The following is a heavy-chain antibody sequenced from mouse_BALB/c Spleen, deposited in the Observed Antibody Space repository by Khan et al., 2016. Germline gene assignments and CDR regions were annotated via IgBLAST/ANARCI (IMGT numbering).Heavy chain of an antibody. Sequence: VQLQQSGPELVKPGASVKMSRKASGYTFTSYVMHWVKQKPGQGLEWIGYINPYNDGTKYNEKFKGKATLTSDKSSSTAYMELSSLTSEDSAVYYCARSGKLLYWYFDVWGAGTTVTVSS. V-gene: IGHV1S136*01. CDR1: GYTFTSYV. D-gene: IGHD2-1*01. J-gene: IGHJ1*01. CDR2: INPYNDGT. CDR3: ARSGKLLYWYFDV.